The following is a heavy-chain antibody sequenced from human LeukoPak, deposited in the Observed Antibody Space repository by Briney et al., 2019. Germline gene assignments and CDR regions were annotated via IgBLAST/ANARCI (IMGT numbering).Heavy chain of an antibody. V-gene: IGHV1-18*04. Sequence: GASVKVSCKASGYTFTSYGISWVRQAPGQGLEWMGWIIAYNGNTNYAQKVQGRVTITTATSTSTAYMELRSLISDDAAVYYCARAGYSSGWYLEYYFDDWGQGTLVTVSS. D-gene: IGHD6-19*01. CDR2: IIAYNGNT. J-gene: IGHJ4*02. CDR3: ARAGYSSGWYLEYYFDD. CDR1: GYTFTSYG.